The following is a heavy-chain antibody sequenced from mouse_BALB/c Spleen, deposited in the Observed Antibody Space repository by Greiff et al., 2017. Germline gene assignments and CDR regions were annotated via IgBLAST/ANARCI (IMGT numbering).Heavy chain of an antibody. CDR2: INPSNGRT. V-gene: IGHV1S81*02. CDR3: ARQISMYFDV. CDR1: GYTFTSYW. D-gene: IGHD2-3*01. Sequence: VQLQQPGAELVKPGASVKLSCKASGYTFTSYWMHWVKQRPGQGLEWIGEINPSNGRTNYNEKFKSKATLTVDKSSSTAYMQLSSLTSEDSAVYYCARQISMYFDVWGAGTTVTVSS. J-gene: IGHJ1*01.